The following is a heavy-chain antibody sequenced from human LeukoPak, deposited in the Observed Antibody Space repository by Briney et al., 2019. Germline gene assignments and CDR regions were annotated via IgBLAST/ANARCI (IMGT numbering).Heavy chain of an antibody. V-gene: IGHV1-18*01. CDR1: GYTFTSYG. D-gene: IGHD3-10*01. CDR3: AREVRGVITFSRWFDP. CDR2: ISAYNGNT. J-gene: IGHJ5*02. Sequence: ASVKVSCKASGYTFTSYGISWVQQAPGQGLEWMGWISAYNGNTNYAQKLQGRVTMTTDTSTSTAYMELRSLRSDDTAVYYCAREVRGVITFSRWFDPWGQGTLVTVSS.